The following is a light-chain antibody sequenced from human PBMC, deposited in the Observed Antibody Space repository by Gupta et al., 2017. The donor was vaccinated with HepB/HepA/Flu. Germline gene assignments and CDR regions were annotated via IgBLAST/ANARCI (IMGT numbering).Light chain of an antibody. CDR2: GGS. CDR3: LHYGDSPRT. V-gene: IGKV3-20*01. CDR1: QSFSSNY. Sequence: VLPQSPCTMAQTPGEGATLSCSPSQSFSSNYLDWYQQKPGQAPRLIVYGGSLTATGVPYRFAGSGSGTHFTLTISSLEPEDFGVYYCLHYGDSPRTFGQGTRVEI. J-gene: IGKJ1*01.